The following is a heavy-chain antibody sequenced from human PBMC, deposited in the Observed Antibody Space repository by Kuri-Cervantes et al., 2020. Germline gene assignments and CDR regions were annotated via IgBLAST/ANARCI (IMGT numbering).Heavy chain of an antibody. CDR2: IGTAGDT. J-gene: IGHJ4*02. D-gene: IGHD2-8*02. Sequence: GESLKISCAASGFTFSSYDMHWVRQATGKGLEWVSAIGTAGDTYYPGSVKGRFTISRDNSKNTLYLQMNSLRAEDTAVYYCAFPGTGWGQGTLVTVSS. CDR3: AFPGTG. CDR1: GFTFSSYD. V-gene: IGHV3-13*01.